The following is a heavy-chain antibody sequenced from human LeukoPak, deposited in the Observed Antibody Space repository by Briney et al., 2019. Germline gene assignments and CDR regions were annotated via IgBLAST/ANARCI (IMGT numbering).Heavy chain of an antibody. Sequence: PSETLSLTCTVSGGSISSYYWSWIRQPPGKGLEWIGYIYYSGSTNYNPSLKSRVTISVDTSKNQCSLKLRSVTAADTAVDYCARARAAAAPFDYWGQGPLVTVSS. CDR3: ARARAAAAPFDY. CDR1: GGSISSYY. V-gene: IGHV4-59*01. CDR2: IYYSGST. D-gene: IGHD6-13*01. J-gene: IGHJ4*02.